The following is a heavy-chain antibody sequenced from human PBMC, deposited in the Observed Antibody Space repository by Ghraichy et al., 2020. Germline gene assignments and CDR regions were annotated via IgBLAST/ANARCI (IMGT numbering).Heavy chain of an antibody. CDR3: ARWRKNMDV. Sequence: SETLSLTCSVSGNSVSRFYWSWTRQPPGKGLEWIGYIYYSGSTMYNPSLKSRVTMSVDTSKNQFSLNLRSVTDADTAVYYCARWRKNMDVWGQGTTVTVSS. CDR1: GNSVSRFY. V-gene: IGHV4-59*02. J-gene: IGHJ6*02. D-gene: IGHD3-3*01. CDR2: IYYSGST.